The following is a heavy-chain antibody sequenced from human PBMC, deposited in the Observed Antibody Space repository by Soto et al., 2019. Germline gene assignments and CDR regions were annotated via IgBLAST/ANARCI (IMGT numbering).Heavy chain of an antibody. CDR3: ARLLRFLGCSPPVDAFDI. CDR2: IIPIFGTA. D-gene: IGHD3-3*01. J-gene: IGHJ3*02. CDR1: GGTFSSYA. V-gene: IGHV1-69*01. Sequence: ASVKVSCKASGGTFSSYAISCVRQAPGQGLEWMGGIIPIFGTANYAQKFQGRVTITADESTSTAYMELSSLRSEDTAVYYCARLLRFLGCSPPVDAFDIPGQGPMVTGS.